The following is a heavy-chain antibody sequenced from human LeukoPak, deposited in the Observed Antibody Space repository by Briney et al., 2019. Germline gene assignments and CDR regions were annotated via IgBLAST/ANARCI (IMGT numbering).Heavy chain of an antibody. V-gene: IGHV3-30*18. CDR2: ISYDGSNK. D-gene: IGHD1-20*01. Sequence: GGSLRLSCAASRFTFSNYGMHWVRQVPGKGLEWVAIISYDGSNKYYADSVKGRFTISRDNSKNTLYLQMNSLRVEDSAVYYCAKTGNYNWNGFDYWGQGALVTVSS. CDR3: AKTGNYNWNGFDY. J-gene: IGHJ4*02. CDR1: RFTFSNYG.